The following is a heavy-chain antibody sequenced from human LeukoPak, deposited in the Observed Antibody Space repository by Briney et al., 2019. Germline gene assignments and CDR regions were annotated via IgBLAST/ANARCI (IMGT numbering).Heavy chain of an antibody. J-gene: IGHJ5*02. D-gene: IGHD3-3*01. CDR2: TRFDGKNK. Sequence: GGSLRLSCAASGFTFSRYGMHWVRQAPGKGLEWVSFTRFDGKNKYYADSVKGRFTISKDSSKNTLDLQMNSLRTEDTAVYYCARGGDYDFWSGYYVNWFDPWGQGTLVTVSS. CDR3: ARGGDYDFWSGYYVNWFDP. CDR1: GFTFSRYG. V-gene: IGHV3-30*02.